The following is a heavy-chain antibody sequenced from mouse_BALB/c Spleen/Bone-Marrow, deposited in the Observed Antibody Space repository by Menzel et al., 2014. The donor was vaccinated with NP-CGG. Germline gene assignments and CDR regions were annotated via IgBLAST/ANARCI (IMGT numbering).Heavy chain of an antibody. V-gene: IGHV4-1*02. D-gene: IGHD2-3*01. CDR3: SRLGYYGGFAY. CDR2: INPGSSTI. Sequence: EVQLQQSGGGLVQPGGSLKLSCAASGFDFSRYWMSWVRQAPGKGLEWIGEINPGSSTINYTPSLKDKFIISRDNAKNTLYLQMSKVRSEDTALYYCSRLGYYGGFAYWGQGTLVTVSA. CDR1: GFDFSRYW. J-gene: IGHJ3*01.